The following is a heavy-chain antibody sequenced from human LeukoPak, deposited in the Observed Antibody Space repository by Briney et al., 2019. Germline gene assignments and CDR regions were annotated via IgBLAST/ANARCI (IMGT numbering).Heavy chain of an antibody. CDR3: ARTDDYSPDYYYYMDV. Sequence: SETLSLTCTVSGGSISSSSYYWGWIRQPPGKGLEWIGSIYHSGSTYYNPSLKSRVTISVDTSKNQFSLKLSSVTAADTAVYYCARTDDYSPDYYYYMDVWGKGTTVTVSS. CDR2: IYHSGST. V-gene: IGHV4-39*07. D-gene: IGHD4-11*01. CDR1: GGSISSSSYY. J-gene: IGHJ6*03.